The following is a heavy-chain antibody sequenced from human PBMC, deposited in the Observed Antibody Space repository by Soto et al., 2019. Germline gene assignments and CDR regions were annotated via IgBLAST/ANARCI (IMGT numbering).Heavy chain of an antibody. V-gene: IGHV4-39*02. D-gene: IGHD6-13*01. CDR2: IYYSGST. Sequence: PSETLSLTGIVSGESISGTIYYWGWIRQPPGKGLEWIGSIYYSGSTYYNPSLKRRVTISVDTSKNPFSLKLTSVTAADTAVYYCASPGGSGWFYFDSWGQGSQVTVSS. CDR3: ASPGGSGWFYFDS. CDR1: GESISGTIYY. J-gene: IGHJ4*02.